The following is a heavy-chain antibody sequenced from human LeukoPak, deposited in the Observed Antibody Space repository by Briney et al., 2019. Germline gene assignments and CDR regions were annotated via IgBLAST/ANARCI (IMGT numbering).Heavy chain of an antibody. CDR1: GFTFSSYG. Sequence: GGSLRLSCAASGFTFSSYGMHWVRQAPGKGLEWVAVISYDGSNKYYADSVKGRFTISRDNSKNTLYLQMNSLRAEDTAVYYCASITGYSSSFSFDYWGQGTLVTVSS. D-gene: IGHD6-13*01. CDR2: ISYDGSNK. J-gene: IGHJ4*02. V-gene: IGHV3-30*03. CDR3: ASITGYSSSFSFDY.